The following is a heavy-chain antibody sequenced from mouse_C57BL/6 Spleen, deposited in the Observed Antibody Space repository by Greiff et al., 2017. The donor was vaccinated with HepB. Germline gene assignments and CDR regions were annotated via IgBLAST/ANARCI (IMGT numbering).Heavy chain of an antibody. J-gene: IGHJ2*01. V-gene: IGHV5-9-1*02. D-gene: IGHD1-1*01. Sequence: EVKVVESGEGLVKPGGSLKLSCAASGFTFSSYAMSWVRQTPEKRLEWVAYISSGGDYIYYADTVKGRFTISRDNARNTLYLQMSSLKSEDTAMYYCTRILITTVADYWGQGTTLTVSS. CDR2: ISSGGDYI. CDR3: TRILITTVADY. CDR1: GFTFSSYA.